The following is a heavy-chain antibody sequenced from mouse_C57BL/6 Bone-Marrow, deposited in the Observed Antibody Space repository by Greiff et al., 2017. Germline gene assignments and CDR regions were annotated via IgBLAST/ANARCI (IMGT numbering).Heavy chain of an antibody. Sequence: EVKLLESGPGLAKPSQTLSLTCSVTGYSITSDYWNWIRKFPGNKLEYMGYISYSGSTYYNPSLKSRISITQNTSKNQYSLQLNSVTTEDTATYYCARLDSHYEVDYWGQGTSVTVSS. D-gene: IGHD2-4*01. CDR2: ISYSGST. CDR3: ARLDSHYEVDY. CDR1: GYSITSDY. J-gene: IGHJ4*01. V-gene: IGHV3-8*01.